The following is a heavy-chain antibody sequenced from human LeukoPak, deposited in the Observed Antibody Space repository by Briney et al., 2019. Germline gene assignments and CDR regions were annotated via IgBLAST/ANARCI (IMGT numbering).Heavy chain of an antibody. CDR3: ARGRRGWFDP. V-gene: IGHV4-34*01. CDR2: INHSGST. CDR1: GGSFSGYY. J-gene: IGHJ5*02. Sequence: SETLSLTCAVYGGSFSGYYWSWIRQPPGKGLEWIGEINHSGSTNYNPSLKSRVTISVDTSKNQFSLKLSSVTAADTAVYYCARGRRGWFDPWGQGTLVTVSS.